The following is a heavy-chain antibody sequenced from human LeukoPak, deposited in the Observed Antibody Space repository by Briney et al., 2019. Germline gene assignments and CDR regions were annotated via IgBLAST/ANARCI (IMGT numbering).Heavy chain of an antibody. V-gene: IGHV3-15*01. J-gene: IGHJ6*02. CDR1: GFTFTNAW. CDR2: IKSNADGGTT. Sequence: GGSLRLSCAASGFTFTNAWISWVRQAPGKGREGVGRIKSNADGGTTDYAPPVKGRVTISRDDSKNTLYLQMNSLTTEDTAVYYCTTMNSMVRGVITYYHGMDVWGQGATVTVSS. D-gene: IGHD3-10*01. CDR3: TTMNSMVRGVITYYHGMDV.